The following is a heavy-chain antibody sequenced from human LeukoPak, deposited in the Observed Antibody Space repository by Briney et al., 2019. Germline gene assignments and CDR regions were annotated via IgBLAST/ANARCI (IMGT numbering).Heavy chain of an antibody. J-gene: IGHJ4*02. CDR1: GFTFDDYG. V-gene: IGHV3-20*04. Sequence: GGSLRLSCAASGFTFDDYGMSWVRQAPGKGLEWVSGINWNGGSTGYADSVKGRFTISRDNAKNSLYLQMNSLRAEDTALYYCARDVGSGYDLTFIFDYWGQGTLVTVSS. CDR3: ARDVGSGYDLTFIFDY. D-gene: IGHD5-12*01. CDR2: INWNGGST.